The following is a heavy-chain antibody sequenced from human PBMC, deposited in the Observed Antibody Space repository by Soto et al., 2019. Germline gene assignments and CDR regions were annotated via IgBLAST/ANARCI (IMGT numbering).Heavy chain of an antibody. V-gene: IGHV4-59*08. CDR1: GDSISAYS. D-gene: IGHD2-15*01. CDR3: ARHTPAISISDH. CDR2: IHYNGNT. J-gene: IGHJ4*02. Sequence: SETLSLICAVSGDSISAYSWSWVRQPPGKGLEWIGNIHYNGNTKYNPSLKSRVTISVDTSKNQFSLKLSSVTAADTAVYYCARHTPAISISDHWGQGTLVTVSS.